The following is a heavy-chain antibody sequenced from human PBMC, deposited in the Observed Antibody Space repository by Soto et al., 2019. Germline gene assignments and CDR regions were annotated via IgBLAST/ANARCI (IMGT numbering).Heavy chain of an antibody. CDR3: ARDRVMLTFGGASEEWGIDS. V-gene: IGHV4-59*12. CDR1: GASISSYY. J-gene: IGHJ4*02. CDR2: IYSRGST. Sequence: SETLSLTCSVSGASISSYYYTWIRQTPGKGLDWIGYIYSRGSTNYNPSLKSRVTISVETSKNQFSLKLNSVTAADTAVYYCARDRVMLTFGGASEEWGIDSWGPGTLVTVSS. D-gene: IGHD3-16*01.